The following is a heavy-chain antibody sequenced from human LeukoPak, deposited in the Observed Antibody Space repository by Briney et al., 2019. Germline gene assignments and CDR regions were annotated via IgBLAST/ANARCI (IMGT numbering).Heavy chain of an antibody. CDR3: ASSRGYSGNDLDY. D-gene: IGHD5-12*01. CDR1: GYSFTSYW. J-gene: IGHJ4*02. V-gene: IGHV5-10-1*01. Sequence: GESLKISCKGSGYSFTSYWISWVRQMPGKGLEWMGRIDPSDSYTNYSPSFQGHVTISADKSISTAYLQWSSLKASDTAMYYCASSRGYSGNDLDYWGQGTLVTVSS. CDR2: IDPSDSYT.